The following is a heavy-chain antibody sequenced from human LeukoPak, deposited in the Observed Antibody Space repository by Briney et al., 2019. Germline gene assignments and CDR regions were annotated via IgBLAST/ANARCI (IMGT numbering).Heavy chain of an antibody. CDR3: ANEIRPNDY. J-gene: IGHJ4*02. Sequence: GGSLRLSCAASGFTFSSYSMNWVRQAPGKGLEWVSYISSSSSTIYYADAVKGRFTISRDNSKNTVYLQMNSLRAEDTAVYYCANEIRPNDYWGQGTLVTVSS. D-gene: IGHD4-17*01. CDR1: GFTFSSYS. CDR2: ISSSSSTI. V-gene: IGHV3-48*01.